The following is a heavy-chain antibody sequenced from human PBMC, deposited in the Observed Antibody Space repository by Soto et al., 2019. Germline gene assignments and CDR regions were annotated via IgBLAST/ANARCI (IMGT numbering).Heavy chain of an antibody. Sequence: SGPTLVNPTQPLTLTCTFSGFSLSTSGMCVSWIRQPPGKAMEWLALIDWDDDKYYSTSLKTRLTISKDTSKNQVVLTMTNMDPVDTATYYCARIRIAARRGGYYYYGMDVWGQGTTVTVS. CDR3: ARIRIAARRGGYYYYGMDV. J-gene: IGHJ6*02. CDR2: IDWDDDK. CDR1: GFSLSTSGMC. D-gene: IGHD6-6*01. V-gene: IGHV2-70*01.